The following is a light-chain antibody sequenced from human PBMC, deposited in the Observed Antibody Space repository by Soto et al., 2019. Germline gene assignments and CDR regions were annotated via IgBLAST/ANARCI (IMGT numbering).Light chain of an antibody. V-gene: IGKV1-5*01. CDR2: DAS. J-gene: IGKJ1*01. CDR1: QSISSW. CDR3: QHYNSYSEA. Sequence: IRLTHSPSSLSASVGDRVTITCRASQSISSWLAWYQQKPGKVPNLLIYDASSLEGGIPSSFSGSGSGTEFTLTISSLQPDDFATYYCQHYNSYSEAFGQGTKVDIK.